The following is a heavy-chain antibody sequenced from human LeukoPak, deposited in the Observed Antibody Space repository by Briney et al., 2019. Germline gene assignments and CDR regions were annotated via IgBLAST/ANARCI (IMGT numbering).Heavy chain of an antibody. Sequence: SVKVSCKASGGTFSSYAISWVRQAPGQGLEWMGGIIPIFGTANYAQKFQGRVTITADESTSTAYMELSSLRSEDTAVYYCAREVKGMVRGGPFDYWGQGTLVTVSS. CDR1: GGTFSSYA. V-gene: IGHV1-69*01. CDR3: AREVKGMVRGGPFDY. D-gene: IGHD3-10*01. J-gene: IGHJ4*02. CDR2: IIPIFGTA.